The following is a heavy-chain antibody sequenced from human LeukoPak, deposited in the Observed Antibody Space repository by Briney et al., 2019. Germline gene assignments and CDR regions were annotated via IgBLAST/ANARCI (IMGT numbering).Heavy chain of an antibody. Sequence: PSQTLSLTCTVSGGSISSGGYYWSWIRQHPGRGLEWIGYIYYSGSTHYNPSLKSRVTISVDTSKNQFSLKLSSVTAADTAVYYCAREATVVRVFDYWGQGTLVTVSS. J-gene: IGHJ4*02. D-gene: IGHD4-23*01. CDR1: GGSISSGGYY. V-gene: IGHV4-31*03. CDR3: AREATVVRVFDY. CDR2: IYYSGST.